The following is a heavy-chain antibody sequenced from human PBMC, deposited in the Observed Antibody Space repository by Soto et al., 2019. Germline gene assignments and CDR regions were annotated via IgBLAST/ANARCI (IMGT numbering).Heavy chain of an antibody. CDR2: INPGNGNT. CDR3: ARSAISPYGGLIGPFDY. V-gene: IGHV1-3*05. Sequence: QVQLVQSGGEEKKPGASVKVSCEASGYTFIGSAIHWLRQAPGQRLEWMGWINPGNGNTRYSQKFLGRVTIIKDTSASTVYLELGSLRSEDTALYYCARSAISPYGGLIGPFDYWGQGNLVTVSS. J-gene: IGHJ4*02. CDR1: GYTFIGSA. D-gene: IGHD3-16*02.